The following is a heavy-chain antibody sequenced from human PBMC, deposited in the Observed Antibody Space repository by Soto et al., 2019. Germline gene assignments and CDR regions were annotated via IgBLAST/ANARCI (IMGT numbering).Heavy chain of an antibody. V-gene: IGHV5-10-1*01. Sequence: PGESLKISCKGSGYSFAGYWITWVRQQPGKGLEWMGRIDPSDSQTYYSQSLRGHVTISATKSITTVFLQWSRLRASDTAMYYCARQIYGSDTGPNFQYYCDSSGQGTPVTVSS. CDR2: IDPSDSQT. D-gene: IGHD5-18*01. J-gene: IGHJ4*02. CDR3: ARQIYGSDTGPNFQYYCDS. CDR1: GYSFAGYW.